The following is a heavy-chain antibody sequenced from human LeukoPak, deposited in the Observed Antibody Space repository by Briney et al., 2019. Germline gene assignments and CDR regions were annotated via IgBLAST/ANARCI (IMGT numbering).Heavy chain of an antibody. D-gene: IGHD3-16*01. CDR3: ARGLPGGFDY. Sequence: GGSLRLSCAASGFTFSNYDMHWVRQAPGKGLQWVAGILSHGRNDYHADSVRGRFIITRDNSKNTLFLQMSSLRPEDTAVYFCARGLPGGFDYWGQGTLVTVSS. J-gene: IGHJ4*02. CDR1: GFTFSNYD. CDR2: ILSHGRND. V-gene: IGHV3-30*15.